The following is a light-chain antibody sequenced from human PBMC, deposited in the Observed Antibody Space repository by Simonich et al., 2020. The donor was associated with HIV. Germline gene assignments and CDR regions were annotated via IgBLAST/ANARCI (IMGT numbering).Light chain of an antibody. J-gene: IGKJ1*01. CDR3: QQYSKWSKT. CDR1: QSVSSN. CDR2: GAS. Sequence: EIVMTQSPATLSVFPGDRATLSCRASQSVSSNLAWYQQKPGQAPRLLIYGASTRATGIPARFSGSGSGTEFTLTISSMQSEDFAVYYCQQYSKWSKTFGQGTKVEIK. V-gene: IGKV3-15*01.